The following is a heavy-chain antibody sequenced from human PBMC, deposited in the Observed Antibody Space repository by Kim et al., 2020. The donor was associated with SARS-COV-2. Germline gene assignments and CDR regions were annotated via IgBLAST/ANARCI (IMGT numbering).Heavy chain of an antibody. V-gene: IGHV1-8*01. D-gene: IGHD6-13*01. CDR2: MNPNSGNT. CDR3: ARREYSSSWYLTGGNWFDP. Sequence: ASVKVSCKASGYTFTSYDINWVRQATGQGLEWMGWMNPNSGNTGYAQKFQGRVTMTRNTSISTAYMELSSLRSEDTAVYYCARREYSSSWYLTGGNWFDPWGQGTLVTVSS. J-gene: IGHJ5*02. CDR1: GYTFTSYD.